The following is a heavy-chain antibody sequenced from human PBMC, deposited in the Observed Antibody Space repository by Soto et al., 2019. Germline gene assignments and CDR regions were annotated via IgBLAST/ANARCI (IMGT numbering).Heavy chain of an antibody. D-gene: IGHD3-22*01. CDR1: GYTFTSFA. CDR3: ARDGEYYYGSSGYYPHY. V-gene: IGHV1-3*01. J-gene: IGHJ4*02. CDR2: INAGNGNT. Sequence: ASVKVSCKASGYTFTSFAMHWVRQAPGQRLEWMGWINAGNGNTKYSQKFQGRVTITRDTSASTAYMELSSLRSEDTAVYYCARDGEYYYGSSGYYPHYWGQGTLVTVSS.